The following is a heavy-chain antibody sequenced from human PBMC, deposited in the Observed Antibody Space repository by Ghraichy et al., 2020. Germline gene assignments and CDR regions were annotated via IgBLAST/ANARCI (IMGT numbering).Heavy chain of an antibody. CDR2: IYYSGST. Sequence: SETLSLTCTVSGGSISSGGYYWSWIRQHPGKGLEWIGYIYYSGSTYYNPSLKSRVTISVDTSKNQFSLKLSSVTAADTAVYYWARGVAYYYDSSGYYYRWFDPWGQGTLVTVSS. CDR3: ARGVAYYYDSSGYYYRWFDP. D-gene: IGHD3-22*01. CDR1: GGSISSGGYY. V-gene: IGHV4-31*03. J-gene: IGHJ5*02.